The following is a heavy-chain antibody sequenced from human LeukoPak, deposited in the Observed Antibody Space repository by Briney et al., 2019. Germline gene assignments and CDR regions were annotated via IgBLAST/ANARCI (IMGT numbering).Heavy chain of an antibody. J-gene: IGHJ2*01. D-gene: IGHD2-2*01. V-gene: IGHV4-38-2*02. CDR3: ARRTPRAFDL. CDR2: IYYSGST. Sequence: NTSETLSLTCTVSGYSISSGYYWGWIRQPPGKGLEWIGSIYYSGSTYYNPSLKSRVIISVDTSKTQFSLNLSSVTAADTAVYYCARRTPRAFDLWGRGTLVTVSS. CDR1: GYSISSGYY.